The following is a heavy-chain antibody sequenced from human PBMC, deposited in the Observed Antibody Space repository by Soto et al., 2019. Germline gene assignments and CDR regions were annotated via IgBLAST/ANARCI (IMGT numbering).Heavy chain of an antibody. D-gene: IGHD3-22*01. CDR2: ISSSTTTI. CDR3: ARETSTYYYDSSAYLGFDY. CDR1: GFTFSNFN. Sequence: GGSLRLSCTASGFTFSNFNINWVRQVPGKGLEWISYISSSTTTIFYADSVKGRFTISRDNAKNSLYLQMNSLRDEDTAVYYCARETSTYYYDSSAYLGFDYWGQGT. J-gene: IGHJ4*02. V-gene: IGHV3-48*02.